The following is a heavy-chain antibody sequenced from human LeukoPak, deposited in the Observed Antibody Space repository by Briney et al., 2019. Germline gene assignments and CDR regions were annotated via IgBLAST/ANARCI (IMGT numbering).Heavy chain of an antibody. CDR2: INPNTGNT. J-gene: IGHJ5*02. CDR1: GYTFTSYD. D-gene: IGHD6-13*01. CDR3: ARGPVRVGSSSWYRRADNWFDP. Sequence: GASVKVSCKASGYTFTSYDINWVRQAPGQGLELMGWINPNTGNTGYAQKFQGRVTMTRNTSISTAYMELSSLRSEDTAVYYCARGPVRVGSSSWYRRADNWFDPWGQGTLVTVSS. V-gene: IGHV1-8*01.